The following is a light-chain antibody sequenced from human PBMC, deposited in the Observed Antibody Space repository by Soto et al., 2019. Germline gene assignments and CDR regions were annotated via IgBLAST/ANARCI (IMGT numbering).Light chain of an antibody. CDR2: KVS. Sequence: DVVMTQSPLSLPVTLGQPASISCRSSQSLVYSDGNTYLNWFQQRPGQSPRRLIYKVSNRDSGVPARFSGSGSGTDFTLKISRVEAEDVGVYYCIQGTHLPLYTFGQGTKLEIK. CDR3: IQGTHLPLYT. J-gene: IGKJ2*01. CDR1: QSLVYSDGNTY. V-gene: IGKV2-30*01.